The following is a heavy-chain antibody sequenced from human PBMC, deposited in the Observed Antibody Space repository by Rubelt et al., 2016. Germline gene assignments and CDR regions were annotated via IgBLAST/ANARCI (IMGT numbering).Heavy chain of an antibody. D-gene: IGHD4-23*01. V-gene: IGHV4-39*01. CDR1: GGSISSSNYY. CDR2: IYYGGST. Sequence: QLQLQESGPGLVKPSETLSLTCTVSGGSISSSNYYWAWIRQPPGKGLEWIGNIYYGGSTFYNPSFKSRVTLSVDRSKDQFSLTLNSVTAADTAVYYCARIGGNSYYVNYWGQGILVTVSS. J-gene: IGHJ4*02. CDR3: ARIGGNSYYVNY.